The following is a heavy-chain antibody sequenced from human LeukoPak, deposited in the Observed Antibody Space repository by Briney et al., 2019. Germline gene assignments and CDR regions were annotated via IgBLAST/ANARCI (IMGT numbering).Heavy chain of an antibody. V-gene: IGHV3-7*01. CDR2: IKQDGSEK. CDR3: ARRYYYDSSGYYY. Sequence: GGSLRLSCAASGFTFSSYWMSWVRQAPGKGLEWVANIKQDGSEKYYVDSVKGRFTISRDNAKNSLYLQMNSLRAEDTAVYYCARRYYYDSSGYYYWGQGTLVTVSS. D-gene: IGHD3-22*01. CDR1: GFTFSSYW. J-gene: IGHJ4*02.